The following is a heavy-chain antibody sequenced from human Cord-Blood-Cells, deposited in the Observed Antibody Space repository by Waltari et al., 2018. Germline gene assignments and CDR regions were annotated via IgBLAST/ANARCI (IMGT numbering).Heavy chain of an antibody. D-gene: IGHD3-16*01. J-gene: IGHJ6*02. CDR3: ARENDYVTYYYYGMDV. Sequence: QVQLQQSGPGLVKPSQTLSLTCAIPGDSVYSNSPAWNWIRQPPSRGLEWLGRTYYRSKWYNDYAVSVKSRITINPDTSKNQFSLQLNSVTPDDTAVYYCARENDYVTYYYYGMDVWGQGTTVTVSS. CDR1: GDSVYSNSPA. V-gene: IGHV6-1*01. CDR2: TYYRSKWYN.